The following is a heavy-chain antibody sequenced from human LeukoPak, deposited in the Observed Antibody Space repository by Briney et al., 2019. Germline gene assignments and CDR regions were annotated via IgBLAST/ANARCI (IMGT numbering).Heavy chain of an antibody. V-gene: IGHV3-66*01. CDR3: ARLWFGEPY. J-gene: IGHJ4*02. CDR2: IYSGGST. Sequence: GGSLRLSCAASGFTVSSNYMNWVRQAPRKGLEWVSVIYSGGSTYYADSVKGRFTISRDNSKNTVYVQMNSLRAEDTAVYYCARLWFGEPYWGQGTLVTVSS. CDR1: GFTVSSNY. D-gene: IGHD3-10*01.